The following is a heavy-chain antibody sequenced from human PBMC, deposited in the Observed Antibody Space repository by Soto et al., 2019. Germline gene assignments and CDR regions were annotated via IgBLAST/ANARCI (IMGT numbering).Heavy chain of an antibody. CDR3: AGFGVGDRDDK. CDR2: ISHSETT. Sequence: SETLSLTCSVSGSYITSGDYHWTWIRQAPGKGLEWIGYISHSETTYYSPALKNRIIISSDFSMNQFSLRLNSVTAADTAVYFCAGFGVGDRDDKWGQGTLVTVS. D-gene: IGHD2-8*01. V-gene: IGHV4-30-4*01. CDR1: GSYITSGDYH. J-gene: IGHJ4*02.